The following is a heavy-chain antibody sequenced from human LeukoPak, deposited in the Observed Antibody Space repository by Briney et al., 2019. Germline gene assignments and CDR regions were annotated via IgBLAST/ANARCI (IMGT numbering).Heavy chain of an antibody. J-gene: IGHJ5*02. CDR2: IYTSGST. V-gene: IGHV4-4*07. CDR3: ARHYEPYDFWSGRNWFDP. CDR1: GGSISSYY. D-gene: IGHD3-3*01. Sequence: PSETLSLTCTVSGGSISSYYWSWIRQPAGKGLEWIGRIYTSGSTNYNPSLKSRVTISVDTSKNQFSLKLSSVTAADTAVYYCARHYEPYDFWSGRNWFDPWGQGTLVTVSS.